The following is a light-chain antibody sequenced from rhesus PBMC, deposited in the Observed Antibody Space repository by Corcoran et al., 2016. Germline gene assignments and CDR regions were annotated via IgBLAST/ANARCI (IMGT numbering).Light chain of an antibody. V-gene: IGKV2S9*01. CDR3: MQGTHWPRT. Sequence: DVAMTQSPLSLPVTLGQPASISCRSSQSLVHSDGKTHLNWLQQKPGQPPRGPIYQVSNRDSGVPDRFSGRGAGTDLTMKISRGEAGDVGVYYCMQGTHWPRTFGQGTKVEIK. CDR2: QVS. J-gene: IGKJ1*01. CDR1: QSLVHSDGKTH.